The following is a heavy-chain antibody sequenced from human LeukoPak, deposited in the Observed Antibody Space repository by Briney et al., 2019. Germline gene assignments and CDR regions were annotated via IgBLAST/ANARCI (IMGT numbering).Heavy chain of an antibody. CDR1: GGSITSSSSY. CDR3: ARPVGYCSRADCYEYFDY. Sequence: PSETLSLTCTVSGGSITSSSSYWGWLRQPPGKGLEWIGSVYYSGSTYYNPSLKSRVTISVDTSKSQFSLKLTSVTAADTAVYYCARPVGYCSRADCYEYFDYWGQGTLVTVSS. CDR2: VYYSGST. J-gene: IGHJ4*02. D-gene: IGHD2-2*01. V-gene: IGHV4-39*01.